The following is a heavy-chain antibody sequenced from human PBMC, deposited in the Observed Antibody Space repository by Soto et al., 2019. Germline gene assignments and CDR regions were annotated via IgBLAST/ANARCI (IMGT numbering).Heavy chain of an antibody. CDR1: GFTFSSYS. CDR3: ARGLYSYGEGPNYYYGMDV. D-gene: IGHD5-18*01. V-gene: IGHV3-21*01. J-gene: IGHJ6*02. CDR2: ISSSSSYI. Sequence: GGSLRLSCAASGFTFSSYSMNWVRQAPGKGLEWVSSISSSSSYIYYADSVKGRFTISRDNAKNSLYLQMNSLRAEDTAVYYCARGLYSYGEGPNYYYGMDVCGQGTTVTVYS.